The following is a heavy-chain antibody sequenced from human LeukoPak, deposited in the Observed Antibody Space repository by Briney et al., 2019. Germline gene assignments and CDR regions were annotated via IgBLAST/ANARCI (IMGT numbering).Heavy chain of an antibody. Sequence: ASVKVSCKASGYTFTGYYMHWVRQAPGQGLEWMGWINPNSGGTNYAQKFQGRVTMTRDTSISTAYMELSRLRSDDTAVYYCARERGDIVWRVAFDIWGQGTMVTVSS. CDR1: GYTFTGYY. CDR3: ARERGDIVWRVAFDI. D-gene: IGHD2-15*01. J-gene: IGHJ3*02. V-gene: IGHV1-2*02. CDR2: INPNSGGT.